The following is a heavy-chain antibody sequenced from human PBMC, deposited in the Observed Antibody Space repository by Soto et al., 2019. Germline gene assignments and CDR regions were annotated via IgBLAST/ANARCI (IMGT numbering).Heavy chain of an antibody. Sequence: EVQLLESGGGLVQPGGSLRLSCAASGFTFNSYAMSWVRQAPGKGLEWVSTISGSGRTTYYADSVKGRFTISRDKSKNTLYLKSNSLRAEDTAVYYSAKRPWNDQYYFAYWGQGTLVTVSS. J-gene: IGHJ4*02. V-gene: IGHV3-23*01. CDR3: AKRPWNDQYYFAY. D-gene: IGHD1-1*01. CDR2: ISGSGRTT. CDR1: GFTFNSYA.